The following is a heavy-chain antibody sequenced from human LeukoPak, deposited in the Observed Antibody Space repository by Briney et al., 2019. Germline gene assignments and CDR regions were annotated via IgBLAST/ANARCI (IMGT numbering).Heavy chain of an antibody. D-gene: IGHD3-10*01. CDR1: GFRVSDYY. J-gene: IGHJ4*02. Sequence: GGSLRLSCAVSGFRVSDYYMSWVRQAPGKGLEWVGLIRDSGEAFYADFVRGRFAISRDESENTLYLQMNSLRAEDTAVYYCARARILWFGELSCNFDYWGQGTLVTVSS. V-gene: IGHV3-66*01. CDR2: IRDSGEA. CDR3: ARARILWFGELSCNFDY.